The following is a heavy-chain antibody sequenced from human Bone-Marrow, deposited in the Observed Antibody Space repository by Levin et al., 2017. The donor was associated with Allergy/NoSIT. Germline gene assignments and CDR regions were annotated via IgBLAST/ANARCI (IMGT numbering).Heavy chain of an antibody. CDR1: GFTFSSYW. Sequence: GESLKISCAASGFTFSSYWMSWVRQAPGKGLEWVANIKQDGSEKYYVDSVKGRFTISRDNAKNSLYLQMNSLRAEDTAVYYCARDRYDYVWGSDLWGQGTLVTVSS. CDR3: ARDRYDYVWGSDL. CDR2: IKQDGSEK. J-gene: IGHJ4*02. V-gene: IGHV3-7*01. D-gene: IGHD3-16*01.